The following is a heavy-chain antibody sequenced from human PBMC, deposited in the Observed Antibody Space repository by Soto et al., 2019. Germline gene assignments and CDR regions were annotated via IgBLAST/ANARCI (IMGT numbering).Heavy chain of an antibody. D-gene: IGHD4-17*01. CDR2: IYYSGST. CDR1: GGSISSYY. V-gene: IGHV4-59*01. J-gene: IGHJ6*03. CDR3: ATSPTVTSYYYYMDV. Sequence: SETLSLTCTVSGGSISSYYWSWIRQPPGKGLEWIGYIYYSGSTNYNPSLKSRVPISVDTSKNQFSLKLSSVTAADTAVYYCATSPTVTSYYYYMDVWGKGTTVTVSS.